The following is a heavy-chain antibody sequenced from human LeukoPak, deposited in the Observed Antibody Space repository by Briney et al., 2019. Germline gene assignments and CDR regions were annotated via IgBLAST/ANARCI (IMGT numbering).Heavy chain of an antibody. V-gene: IGHV3-66*01. CDR3: ASKVTTGY. J-gene: IGHJ4*02. Sequence: PGGSLRLSCVVSGLTVNSNYMSWVRQAPGKGLEWVSVIYSGGTTNYAGSVKGRFIVYRDNSKNTLYLQMNSLRAEDTAVYYCASKVTTGYWGQGTLVTVSS. D-gene: IGHD1-14*01. CDR1: GLTVNSNY. CDR2: IYSGGTT.